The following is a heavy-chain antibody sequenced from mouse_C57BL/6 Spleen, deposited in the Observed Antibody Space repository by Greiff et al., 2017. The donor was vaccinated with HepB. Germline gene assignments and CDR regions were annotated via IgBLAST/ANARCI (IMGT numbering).Heavy chain of an antibody. D-gene: IGHD1-1*01. CDR1: GFTFSDYG. CDR3: VVAGGYYFDY. V-gene: IGHV5-17*01. Sequence: EVKLQESGGGLVKPGGSLKLSCAASGFTFSDYGMHWVRQAPEKGLEWVAYISSGSSTIYYADTVKGRFTISRDNAKNTLFLQMTSLRSEDTAMYYCVVAGGYYFDYWGQGTTLTVSS. CDR2: ISSGSSTI. J-gene: IGHJ2*01.